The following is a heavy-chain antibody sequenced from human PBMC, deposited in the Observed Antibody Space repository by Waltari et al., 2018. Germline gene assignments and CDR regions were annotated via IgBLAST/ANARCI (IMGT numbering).Heavy chain of an antibody. CDR1: GFNFRRYA. V-gene: IGHV3-23*01. CDR3: AKHIAVAGTGIDY. CDR2: SSGSGGST. Sequence: EVQLLESGGGLVQTGGSLRLSCAASGFNFRRYAMRRVRQAPGKGLEWVSASSGSGGSTYYADSVKGRFTISRDNSKNTLYLQMNSLRAEDTAVYYCAKHIAVAGTGIDYWGQGTLVTVSS. D-gene: IGHD6-19*01. J-gene: IGHJ4*02.